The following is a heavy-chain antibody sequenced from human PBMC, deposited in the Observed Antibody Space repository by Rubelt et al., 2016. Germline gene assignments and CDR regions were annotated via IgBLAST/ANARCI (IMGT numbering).Heavy chain of an antibody. CDR3: AKEWATYYYYGMDV. J-gene: IGHJ6*02. Sequence: GRGLEWVAVISYDGSNKYYADSVKGRFTISRNNSENTLYLQMNSLRAEDTAVYYCAKEWATYYYYGMDVWGQGTTVTVSS. CDR2: ISYDGSNK. V-gene: IGHV3-30*18.